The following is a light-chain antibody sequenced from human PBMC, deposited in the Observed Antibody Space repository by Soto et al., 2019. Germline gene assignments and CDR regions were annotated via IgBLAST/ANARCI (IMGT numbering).Light chain of an antibody. CDR3: QQRSNWPVT. CDR1: QSVSSY. CDR2: DAS. J-gene: IGKJ1*01. Sequence: EIVLTQSPATLSLSPGERATLSCRASQSVSSYLAWYQQKPGQAPRLLIYDASSRATGIPARFSGSRSGTEFTLTISSLEPEDFAVYYCQQRSNWPVTFGQGTRVDIK. V-gene: IGKV3-11*01.